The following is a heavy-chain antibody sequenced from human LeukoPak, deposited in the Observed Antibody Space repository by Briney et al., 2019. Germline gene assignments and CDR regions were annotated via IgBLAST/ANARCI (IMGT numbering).Heavy chain of an antibody. J-gene: IGHJ4*02. V-gene: IGHV3-11*01. Sequence: GGSLRLSCAASGFTFSDYYMSWIRQAPGKGLEWVSYISSSGSTIYYADSVKGRFTISRDNAKNSLYLQMNSLRAEDTAVYYCAKETDSPGPLIDYWGQGTLVTVSS. CDR3: AKETDSPGPLIDY. CDR1: GFTFSDYY. D-gene: IGHD1-1*01. CDR2: ISSSGSTI.